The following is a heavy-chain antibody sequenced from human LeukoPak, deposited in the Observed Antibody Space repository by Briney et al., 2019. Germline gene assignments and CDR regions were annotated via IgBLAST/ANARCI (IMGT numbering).Heavy chain of an antibody. D-gene: IGHD2-2*01. CDR2: IYPGDSDT. CDR1: GCSFTTYW. V-gene: IGHV5-51*01. Sequence: PGGSLRLSCKVHGCSFTTYWIGWVRQMPGKGLELMGIIYPGDSDTRYAPSFQGQVTMSADKSINTAYLQWSSLKASDTAMYYCARRQGCSSTSCPPDYWGQGTLVTVSP. CDR3: ARRQGCSSTSCPPDY. J-gene: IGHJ4*02.